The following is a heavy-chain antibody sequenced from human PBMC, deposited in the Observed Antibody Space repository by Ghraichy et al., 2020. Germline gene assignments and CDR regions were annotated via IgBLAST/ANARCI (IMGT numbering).Heavy chain of an antibody. CDR3: AKDFTHYDSPHGFGI. D-gene: IGHD3-3*01. CDR1: GFTFNSYA. J-gene: IGHJ3*02. CDR2: ISGSGGST. Sequence: GESLNISCAASGFTFNSYAMSWVRQAPGKGLEWVSSISGSGGSTYYADSVKGRLTISRDNSQNTLYLQMNSLRTEDTAVYYCAKDFTHYDSPHGFGIWGQGTMVTVSS. V-gene: IGHV3-23*01.